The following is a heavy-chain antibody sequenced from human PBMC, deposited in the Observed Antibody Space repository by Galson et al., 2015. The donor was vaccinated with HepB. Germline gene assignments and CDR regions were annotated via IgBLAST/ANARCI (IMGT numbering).Heavy chain of an antibody. D-gene: IGHD4-17*01. J-gene: IGHJ5*02. CDR1: GGSISSYY. CDR2: IYYSGST. V-gene: IGHV4-59*01. CDR3: ARISDGDYWFDP. Sequence: TLSLTCTVSGGSISSYYWSWIRQPPGKGLEWIGYIYYSGSTNYNPSLKSRVTISVDTSKNQFSLKLSSVTAADTAVYYCARISDGDYWFDPWGQGTLVTVSS.